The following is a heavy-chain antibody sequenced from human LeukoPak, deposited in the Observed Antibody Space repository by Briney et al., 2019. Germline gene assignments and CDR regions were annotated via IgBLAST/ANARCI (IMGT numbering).Heavy chain of an antibody. V-gene: IGHV3-74*01. CDR1: GFTFSSHW. J-gene: IGHJ4*02. Sequence: GGSLRLSCAASGFTFSSHWMHWVRQAPGKGLVSVSRINSDGSSTSYADSVKGRFTISRDNAKNTLYLQMNSLRVEDTAVYYCARGPANSGYGVDYWGQGTLVTVSS. D-gene: IGHD5-12*01. CDR2: INSDGSST. CDR3: ARGPANSGYGVDY.